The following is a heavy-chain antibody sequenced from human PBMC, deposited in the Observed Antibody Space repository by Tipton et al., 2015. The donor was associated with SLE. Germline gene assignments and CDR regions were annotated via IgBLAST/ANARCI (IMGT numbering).Heavy chain of an antibody. CDR1: GGSISSGGYY. V-gene: IGHV4-31*03. D-gene: IGHD1-7*01. Sequence: TLSLTCTVSGGSISSGGYYWTWIRQLPGKGLEWIGYIYYSGNTYYNPPLGSRLTISVDTSKDQFSLRLTSVTAADTAVYYCARATDWNLSPDVWGKGTTVTVSS. J-gene: IGHJ6*04. CDR2: IYYSGNT. CDR3: ARATDWNLSPDV.